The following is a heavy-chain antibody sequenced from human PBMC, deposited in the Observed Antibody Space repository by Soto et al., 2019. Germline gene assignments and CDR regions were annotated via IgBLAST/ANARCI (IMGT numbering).Heavy chain of an antibody. CDR2: ISSSSSYI. CDR3: ARGIDDYYGSGDAFDI. Sequence: GGSLRLSCAASGFTFSSYSMNWVRQAPGKGLEWVSSISSSSSYIYYADSVKGRFTISRDNAKNSLYLQMNSLRAEDTAVYYCARGIDDYYGSGDAFDIWGQGTMVTVSS. CDR1: GFTFSSYS. V-gene: IGHV3-21*01. D-gene: IGHD3-10*01. J-gene: IGHJ3*02.